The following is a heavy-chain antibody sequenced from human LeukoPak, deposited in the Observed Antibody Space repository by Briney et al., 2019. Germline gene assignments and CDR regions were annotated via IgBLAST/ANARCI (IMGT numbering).Heavy chain of an antibody. D-gene: IGHD4-23*01. CDR2: INDSGST. V-gene: IGHV4-34*01. Sequence: SETLSLTCGVYGGSFSGYYWSWIRQPPGKGLEWIGEINDSGSTNYNPSLKSRATISADTSKNQFSLNLSTVTAADTAVYYCARHMLGGKRSFDSWGQGTLVTVSS. J-gene: IGHJ4*02. CDR1: GGSFSGYY. CDR3: ARHMLGGKRSFDS.